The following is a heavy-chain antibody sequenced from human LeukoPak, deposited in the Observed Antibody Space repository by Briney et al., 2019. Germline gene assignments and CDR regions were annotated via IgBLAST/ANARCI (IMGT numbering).Heavy chain of an antibody. CDR3: ARGKGYCYGIDY. CDR2: RSNGGAT. Sequence: TLSLTCTVSGDSISSSGSFWSWIRHLPGKGLESIIYRSNGGATYYSPPIKSRVAISLDTSKKQFSLSLTSVTAADTAVYYCARGKGYCYGIDYWGQGTLVTDSS. CDR1: GDSISSSGSF. V-gene: IGHV4-31*03. J-gene: IGHJ4*02. D-gene: IGHD5-18*01.